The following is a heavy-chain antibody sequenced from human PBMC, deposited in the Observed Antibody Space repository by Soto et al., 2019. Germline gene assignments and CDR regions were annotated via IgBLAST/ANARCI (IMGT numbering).Heavy chain of an antibody. V-gene: IGHV4-31*03. Sequence: SETLSLTCTVSGGSISRGGYYWRWIRQHPGKGLEWIGYIYYSGSTYYNPSLKSRVTISVDTSKNQFSLKLSSVTAADTAVYYCARASGGMKINYYYYYGMDVWGQGTTVTVSS. CDR1: GGSISRGGYY. D-gene: IGHD2-15*01. CDR2: IYYSGST. CDR3: ARASGGMKINYYYYYGMDV. J-gene: IGHJ6*02.